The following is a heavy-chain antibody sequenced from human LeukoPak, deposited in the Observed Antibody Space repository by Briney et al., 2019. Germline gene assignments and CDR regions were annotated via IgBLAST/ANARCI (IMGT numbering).Heavy chain of an antibody. V-gene: IGHV4-39*01. CDR2: IYSSGNS. CDR3: ARRGIWDLQIGNWFDR. D-gene: IGHD3-16*01. J-gene: IGHJ5*02. CDR1: GDSITTNSYW. Sequence: SETLSLTCSISGDSITTNSYWWGWIRQSPGKGLEWIGSIYSSGNSYYNPSLKTRATISPDTSKNQYSPRLTSVTAADTAIYYCARRGIWDLQIGNWFDRWGQGILVIVSS.